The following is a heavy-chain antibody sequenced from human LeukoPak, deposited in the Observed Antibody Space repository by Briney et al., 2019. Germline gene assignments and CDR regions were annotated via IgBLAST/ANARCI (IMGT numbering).Heavy chain of an antibody. D-gene: IGHD2-21*02. CDR2: IYYSGTT. J-gene: IGHJ4*02. CDR1: GGSISSYY. V-gene: IGHV4-59*01. CDR3: ARDVLAYCGGDCYSGYFDY. Sequence: SETLSLTCTVSGGSISSYYWSWIRQPPGKGLEWIEYIYYSGTTKYNPSLKSRVTISVDTSKNQISLKLGSVTAADTAVYYCARDVLAYCGGDCYSGYFDYWGQGTLVTVSS.